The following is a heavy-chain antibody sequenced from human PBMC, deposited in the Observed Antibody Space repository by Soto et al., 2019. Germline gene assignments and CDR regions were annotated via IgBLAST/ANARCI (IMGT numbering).Heavy chain of an antibody. D-gene: IGHD3-16*01. CDR3: AKGGTYYFDS. V-gene: IGHV4-4*07. CDR2: PYTRGTT. Sequence: SETLSLTCSVSGASISNFYWSWIRQSAGKGLEWIGRPYTRGTTDYNPSLKSRVTVSIDTSKNRVSLSLTSVTAADTAVYYCAKGGTYYFDSWGQGIVVTVS. CDR1: GASISNFY. J-gene: IGHJ4*02.